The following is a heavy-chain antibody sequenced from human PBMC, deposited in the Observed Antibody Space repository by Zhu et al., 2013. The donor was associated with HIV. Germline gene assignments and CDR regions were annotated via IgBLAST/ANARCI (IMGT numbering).Heavy chain of an antibody. CDR1: GGTFSSYA. CDR2: IIPIFGTA. V-gene: IGHV1-69*06. Sequence: QVQLVQSGAEVKKPGSSVKVSCKASGGTFSSYAINWVRQAPGQGLEWMGGIIPIFGTANYAQRFQGRVTITADKSTSTACMELSSLRSEDTAVYSCARDRELVRGVYGMDVWGPGTTVTVSS. J-gene: IGHJ6*02. D-gene: IGHD3-10*01. CDR3: ARDRELVRGVYGMDV.